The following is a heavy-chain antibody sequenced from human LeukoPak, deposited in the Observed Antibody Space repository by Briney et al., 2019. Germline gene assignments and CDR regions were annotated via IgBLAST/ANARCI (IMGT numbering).Heavy chain of an antibody. J-gene: IGHJ4*02. CDR2: IHPGDSET. V-gene: IGHV5-51*01. CDR1: GYSFTRYW. Sequence: GESLKISCRASGYSFTRYWIGWVRQMPGKGLEWMGIIHPGDSETRYSPSFQGQVTFSVDTSISTAYLHWGGLKASDTAMYYCARFALTSSLDYWGQGTLVTVSS. D-gene: IGHD6-13*01. CDR3: ARFALTSSLDY.